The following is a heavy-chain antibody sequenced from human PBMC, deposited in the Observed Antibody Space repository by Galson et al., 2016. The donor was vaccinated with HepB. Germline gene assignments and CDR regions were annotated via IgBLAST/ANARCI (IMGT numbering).Heavy chain of an antibody. D-gene: IGHD3-22*01. V-gene: IGHV3-23*01. Sequence: SLRLSCAASGFSFRNYAMSWVRQAPGKGLEWVSSISDTAGSTYYADSVKGRFTISRDNSRNTLFLQLNSLRAEDRAVYYCAIRLDYYGSRGSWGQGTLVNVSS. J-gene: IGHJ5*02. CDR3: AIRLDYYGSRGS. CDR2: ISDTAGST. CDR1: GFSFRNYA.